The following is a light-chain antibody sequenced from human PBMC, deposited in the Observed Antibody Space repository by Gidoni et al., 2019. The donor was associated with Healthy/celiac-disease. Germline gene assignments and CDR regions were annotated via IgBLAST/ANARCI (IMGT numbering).Light chain of an antibody. J-gene: IGKJ2*01. CDR3: LQDYNYPYT. V-gene: IGKV1-6*01. Sequence: AIQMTQSPSSLSASVGDRVTITCRVSQGIRNDLGWYQQKPGKAPKLLIYAASSLQSGVPSRFSSSGSGTDFTLTISSLQPEDFATYYCLQDYNYPYTFGQXTKLEIK. CDR1: QGIRND. CDR2: AAS.